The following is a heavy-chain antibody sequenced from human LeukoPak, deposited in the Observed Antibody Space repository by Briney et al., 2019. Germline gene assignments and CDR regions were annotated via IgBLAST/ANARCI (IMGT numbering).Heavy chain of an antibody. CDR1: GFTVSSSNY. J-gene: IGHJ3*01. V-gene: IGHV3-66*01. CDR3: AKDIQLST. CDR2: FYTGGTT. Sequence: PGGSLRLSCAASGFTVSSSNYMNWVRQAPGKGLEWVSGFYTGGTTYYTDSVKGRFTISRDNPNNTLYLQMHSLRAEDTAIYYCAKDIQLSTWGLGTMVTVSS. D-gene: IGHD5-24*01.